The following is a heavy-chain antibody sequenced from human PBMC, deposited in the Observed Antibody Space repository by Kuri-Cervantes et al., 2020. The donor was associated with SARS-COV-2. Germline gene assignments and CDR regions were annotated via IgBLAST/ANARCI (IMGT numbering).Heavy chain of an antibody. V-gene: IGHV1-8*03. CDR1: GYTFTSYD. J-gene: IGHJ4*02. Sequence: ASVKVSCKASGYTFTSYDINWVRQATGQGLEWMGWMNPNSGNTGYAQKFQGRVTITRNTSISTAYMGLSSLRSEDTAVYYCARGGVVPEVSFDYWGQGTLVTVSS. CDR2: MNPNSGNT. D-gene: IGHD2-2*01. CDR3: ARGGVVPEVSFDY.